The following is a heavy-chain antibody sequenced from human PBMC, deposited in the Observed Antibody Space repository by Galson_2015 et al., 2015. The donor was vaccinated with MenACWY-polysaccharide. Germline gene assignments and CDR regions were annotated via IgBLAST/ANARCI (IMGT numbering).Heavy chain of an antibody. CDR1: GFTFNSYA. J-gene: IGHJ6*02. D-gene: IGHD2/OR15-2a*01. CDR2: ISYDETNK. CDR3: ARAYCDRITCYGMDV. Sequence: SLRLSCAASGFTFNSYAMHWVRQAPGKGLEWLAVISYDETNKYYADSVKGRFTISSDNSKNTLYLQMNSLRAEDTAVFYCARAYCDRITCYGMDVWGQGTTVAVSS. V-gene: IGHV3-30-3*01.